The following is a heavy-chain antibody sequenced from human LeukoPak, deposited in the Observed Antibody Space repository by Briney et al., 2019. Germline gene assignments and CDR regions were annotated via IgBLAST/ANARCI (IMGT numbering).Heavy chain of an antibody. CDR2: ISSSGTTI. CDR1: GFTFISYE. Sequence: PGGSLRLSCAASGFTFISYEMNWVRQAPGKGLEWVSYISSSGTTIHYADSVKGRFTISRDNSKNTLYLQMNSLSAEDTAVYYCARTTTPHYYGSGSYALGYWGQGTLVTVSS. CDR3: ARTTTPHYYGSGSYALGY. V-gene: IGHV3-48*03. J-gene: IGHJ4*02. D-gene: IGHD3-10*01.